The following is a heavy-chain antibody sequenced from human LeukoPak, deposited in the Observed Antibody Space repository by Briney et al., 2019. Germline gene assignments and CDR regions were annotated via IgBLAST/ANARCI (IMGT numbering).Heavy chain of an antibody. D-gene: IGHD4-17*01. CDR3: AKDVTREPDYGYYFEY. CDR2: ITFDGGNK. Sequence: PGGSLRLSCAASGFTFSSYSMHWVRQAPGKGLEWVAVITFDGGNKYFSDSVKGRFTIARDNSKNTLYLQMNSLRGDDTAAYYCAKDVTREPDYGYYFEYWGQGALVPVSS. CDR1: GFTFSSYS. V-gene: IGHV3-30*14. J-gene: IGHJ4*02.